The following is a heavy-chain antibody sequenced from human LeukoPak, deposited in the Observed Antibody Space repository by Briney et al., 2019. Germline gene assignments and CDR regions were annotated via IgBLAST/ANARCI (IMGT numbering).Heavy chain of an antibody. CDR3: AKGHRSSSSFFDS. V-gene: IGHV3-23*01. CDR2: INGRGDDT. J-gene: IGHJ4*02. Sequence: GGSLRLSCAAFSGFAMSWVRQAPGEGLEWVAAINGRGDDTYYPDSVKGRFTISRHNSNNTLYLQMNSLRAEDTAVYYCAKGHRSSSSFFDSWGQGILVTVSS. D-gene: IGHD6-19*01. CDR1: SGFA.